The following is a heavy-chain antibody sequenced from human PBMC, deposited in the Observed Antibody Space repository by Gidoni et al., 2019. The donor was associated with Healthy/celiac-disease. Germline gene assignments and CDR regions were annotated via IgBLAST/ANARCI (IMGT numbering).Heavy chain of an antibody. CDR1: GFTFSRYA. J-gene: IGHJ4*02. D-gene: IGHD1-26*01. CDR2: ISYDGSNK. V-gene: IGHV3-30*18. CDR3: AKDKWLFRWEPLGGLFDY. Sequence: QVQLVESGGGVVQPGRSLRLSCAASGFTFSRYAMHWVRQAPGKGLEWVAVISYDGSNKYYADSVKSRFTISRDNSKNTLYLQMNSLRAEDTAVYYCAKDKWLFRWEPLGGLFDYWGQGTLVTVSS.